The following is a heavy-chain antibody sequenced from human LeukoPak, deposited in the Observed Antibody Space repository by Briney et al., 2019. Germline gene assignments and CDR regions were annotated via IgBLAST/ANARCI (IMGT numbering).Heavy chain of an antibody. D-gene: IGHD3-3*01. J-gene: IGHJ4*02. CDR3: AKDGSGMYYDFWSTPPTDY. CDR2: ISGSGGST. Sequence: GGSLRLSCAASGFTFSSYAMSWVRQAPGKGLEWVSAISGSGGSTYYADSVKGRFTISRDNSKNTLYLQMNSLRAEGTAVYYCAKDGSGMYYDFWSTPPTDYWGQGTLVTVSS. V-gene: IGHV3-23*01. CDR1: GFTFSSYA.